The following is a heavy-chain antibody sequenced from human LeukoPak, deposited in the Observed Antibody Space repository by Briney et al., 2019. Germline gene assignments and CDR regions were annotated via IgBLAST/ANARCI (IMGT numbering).Heavy chain of an antibody. CDR3: ANVAKGRLFFYYMDV. CDR1: GHTATTYG. V-gene: IGHV1-18*01. J-gene: IGHJ6*03. Sequence: ASVKVSCKASGHTATTYGFSWIRQAPGQGLEWIGWIFSYTGQTKYADKFQGRVTMTTDTSKTIAYLDLRSLRSDDTAVYFCANVAKGRLFFYYMDVWGEGTTVTVS. CDR2: IFSYTGQT. D-gene: IGHD3-3*01.